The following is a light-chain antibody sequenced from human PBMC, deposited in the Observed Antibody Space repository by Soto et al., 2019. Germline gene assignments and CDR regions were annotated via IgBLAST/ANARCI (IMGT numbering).Light chain of an antibody. J-gene: IGKJ1*01. CDR3: QQSYSTPQT. Sequence: DIQMTQSPSSLSASVGDRVTITCRASQSISSYLNWYQQKPGKAPKLLIYAASSLQSGVPSRFSGSGSGTDFPLTISSLQPEDFATYYFQQSYSTPQTFDQGTKVE. CDR2: AAS. V-gene: IGKV1-39*01. CDR1: QSISSY.